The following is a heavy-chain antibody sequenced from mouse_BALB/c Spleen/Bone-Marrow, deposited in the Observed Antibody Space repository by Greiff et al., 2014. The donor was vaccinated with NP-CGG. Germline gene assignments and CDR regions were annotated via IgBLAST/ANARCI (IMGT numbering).Heavy chain of an antibody. CDR1: GYTFTDYV. CDR2: IYPGSGST. V-gene: IGHV1-77*01. Sequence: VQGVESGPELVKPGASVKMSCKASGYTFTDYVISWVKQRTGQGLEWIGEIYPGSGSTYYNEKFKGKATLTADKSSNTVYMQLISLTSEDSAVFFCVTDPYYGRQYYFDYWGQGTTLTVSS. CDR3: VTDPYYGRQYYFDY. J-gene: IGHJ2*01. D-gene: IGHD1-1*02.